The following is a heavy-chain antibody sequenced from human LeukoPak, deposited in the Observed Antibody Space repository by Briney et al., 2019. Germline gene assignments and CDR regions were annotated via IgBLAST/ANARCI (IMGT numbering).Heavy chain of an antibody. CDR3: ARARTMVYGDYSDY. J-gene: IGHJ4*02. D-gene: IGHD4/OR15-4a*01. CDR2: IIPILGIA. Sequence: SVKVSCKASGGTFSSYAISWVRQAPGQGLEWMGRIIPILGIANYAQKFQGRVTITADKSTSTAYMELSSLRSEDTAVYYCARARTMVYGDYSDYWGQGILVTVSS. V-gene: IGHV1-69*04. CDR1: GGTFSSYA.